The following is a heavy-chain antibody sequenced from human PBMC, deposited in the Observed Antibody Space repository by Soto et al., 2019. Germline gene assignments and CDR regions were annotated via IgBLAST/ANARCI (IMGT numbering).Heavy chain of an antibody. Sequence: GESLKISWQASGYTFIYFWVAWVRQVPGKGLEWMGVIYPGASDIRYSPSFEGHVTISADKSTNTAYLQWSSLEAADTAIYYCARQGTSRGSDYAAFDSWGPGTLVTVSS. D-gene: IGHD3-10*01. CDR2: IYPGASDI. J-gene: IGHJ4*02. CDR3: ARQGTSRGSDYAAFDS. CDR1: GYTFIYFW. V-gene: IGHV5-51*01.